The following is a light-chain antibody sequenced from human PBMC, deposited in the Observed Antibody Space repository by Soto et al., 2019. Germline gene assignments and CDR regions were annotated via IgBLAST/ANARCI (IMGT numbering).Light chain of an antibody. V-gene: IGLV1-47*02. CDR1: RSNIGSNY. CDR3: AAWDDSLSGRV. CDR2: SDK. Sequence: QSVLTQPPSASGTPGQRVPISCFGRRSNIGSNYVYWYQHLPGTAPKLLISSDKQRPSGVPDRFSGSKSGTSASLAISGLRSEDEGDYYCAAWDDSLSGRVFGGGTKLTVL. J-gene: IGLJ2*01.